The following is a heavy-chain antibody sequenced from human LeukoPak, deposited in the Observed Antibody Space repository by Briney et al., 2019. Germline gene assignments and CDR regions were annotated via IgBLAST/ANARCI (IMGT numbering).Heavy chain of an antibody. CDR2: IYYSGST. CDR1: GGSISSSDYY. V-gene: IGHV4-39*01. CDR3: ARGAEVWIQLWFLEENFDY. Sequence: SETLSLTCTVSGGSISSSDYYWGWIRQPPGKGLEWIGSIYYSGSTYYNPSLKSRVTISVDTSKNQFSLKLSSVTAADTAVYYCARGAEVWIQLWFLEENFDYWGQGTLVTVSS. D-gene: IGHD5-18*01. J-gene: IGHJ4*02.